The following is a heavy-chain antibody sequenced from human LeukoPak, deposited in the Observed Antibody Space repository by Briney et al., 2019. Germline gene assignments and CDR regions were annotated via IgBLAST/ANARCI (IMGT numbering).Heavy chain of an antibody. Sequence: GGSLRLSCAASGFTFSSYWMSWVRQAPGKGLEWVANIKQDGSEKYYVDSVKGRFTISRDNAKNSLNLQMNSLRAEDTAVYYCARKVGDSSGYYYADNWFDPWGQGTLVTVSS. CDR1: GFTFSSYW. J-gene: IGHJ5*02. V-gene: IGHV3-7*01. D-gene: IGHD3-22*01. CDR3: ARKVGDSSGYYYADNWFDP. CDR2: IKQDGSEK.